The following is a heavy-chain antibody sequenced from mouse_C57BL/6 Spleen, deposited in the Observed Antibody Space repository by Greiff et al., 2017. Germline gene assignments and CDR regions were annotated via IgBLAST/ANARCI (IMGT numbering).Heavy chain of an antibody. D-gene: IGHD2-1*01. CDR2: IYPGSGST. V-gene: IGHV1-55*01. Sequence: QVQLQQSGAELVKPGASVKMFCKASGYTFTSYWITWVKQRPGQGLEWIGDIYPGSGSTNYNEKFKSKATLTVDTSSSTAYMQLSGLTSEDSAVSYYAREGTYGNYFDYWGQGTTLTVSS. J-gene: IGHJ2*01. CDR3: AREGTYGNYFDY. CDR1: GYTFTSYW.